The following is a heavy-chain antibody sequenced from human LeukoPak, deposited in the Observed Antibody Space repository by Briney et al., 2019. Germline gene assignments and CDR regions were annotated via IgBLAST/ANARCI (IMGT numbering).Heavy chain of an antibody. Sequence: VKPSETLSLTCTVSGGSISSGSYYWSWIRQPAGKGLEWIGRFFTSGGTNYNPSLKSRVTISVDRSKNQFSLKMSSVTAADTAMYYCARERAAGTPYYYYYYMDVWGKGTTVTISS. CDR1: GGSISSGSYY. CDR2: FFTSGGT. D-gene: IGHD6-13*01. J-gene: IGHJ6*03. V-gene: IGHV4-61*02. CDR3: ARERAAGTPYYYYYYMDV.